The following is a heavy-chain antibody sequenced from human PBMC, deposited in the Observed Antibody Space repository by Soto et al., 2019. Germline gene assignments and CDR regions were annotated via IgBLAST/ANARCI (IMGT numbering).Heavy chain of an antibody. Sequence: GGSLRLSCAASAFTFSSYALAWVRQAPGKGLEWVSVISGGGINTLYADSVKGRFTISRDNSKNTLYLQMNSLRADDTAVYYCATVGRANYFDNWGQGTLVTVSS. J-gene: IGHJ4*02. CDR1: AFTFSSYA. V-gene: IGHV3-23*01. CDR3: ATVGRANYFDN. CDR2: ISGGGINT.